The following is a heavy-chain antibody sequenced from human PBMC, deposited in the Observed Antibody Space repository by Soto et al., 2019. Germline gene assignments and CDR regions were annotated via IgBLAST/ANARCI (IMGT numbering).Heavy chain of an antibody. J-gene: IGHJ6*02. Sequence: GESLKISCKGSGYSFTSYWIGWVRQMPGKGLEWMGIIYPGDSDTRYSPSFQGQVTISADKSISTAYLQWSSLKASDTAMYYCARLIKDIVLVPAAPAPKNYYYGMDVWGQGTTVTVSS. V-gene: IGHV5-51*01. CDR1: GYSFTSYW. D-gene: IGHD2-2*01. CDR3: ARLIKDIVLVPAAPAPKNYYYGMDV. CDR2: IYPGDSDT.